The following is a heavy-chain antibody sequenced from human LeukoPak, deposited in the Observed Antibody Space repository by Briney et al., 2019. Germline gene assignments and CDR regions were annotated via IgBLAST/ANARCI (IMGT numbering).Heavy chain of an antibody. CDR3: TRGLTVQLWRAFDF. Sequence: SETLSLTCTVSGGSISSYYWSWIRQPPGKGLEWIGYIYYSGSTNYNPSLKSRVTISVDTSKNQFSLKLSSVTAADTAVYYCTRGLTVQLWRAFDFWGQGTMVTVSS. V-gene: IGHV4-59*01. D-gene: IGHD1-1*01. J-gene: IGHJ3*01. CDR1: GGSISSYY. CDR2: IYYSGST.